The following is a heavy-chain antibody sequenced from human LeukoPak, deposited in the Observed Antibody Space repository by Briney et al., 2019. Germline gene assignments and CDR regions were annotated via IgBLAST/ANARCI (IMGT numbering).Heavy chain of an antibody. CDR3: ARGGDYLDY. CDR1: GFTFSSYA. Sequence: GGSLRLSCAASGFTFSSYAMHWVRQAPGKGLEWVAVISYDGSNKYYGDSVKGRFTISRDNSKNTLYLQMNSLRAEDTAVYYCARGGDYLDYWGQGTLVTVSS. CDR2: ISYDGSNK. V-gene: IGHV3-30-3*01. J-gene: IGHJ4*02. D-gene: IGHD4-17*01.